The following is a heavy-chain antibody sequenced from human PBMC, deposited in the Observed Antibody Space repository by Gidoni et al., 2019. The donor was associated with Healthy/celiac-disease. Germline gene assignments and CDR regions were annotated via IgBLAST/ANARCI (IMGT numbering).Heavy chain of an antibody. Sequence: EVQLVESGGGLVQPGGSLRLSCAAPGFPVSRNYMSWVRQAPGKGLEGGSVIYSGGSTYYEDSVKGRCTISRDNSKNTLYLQMNSMRAEDTAVYYCARDRFYDSSGYHGMDVWGQGTTVTVSS. D-gene: IGHD3-22*01. CDR2: IYSGGST. CDR1: GFPVSRNY. CDR3: ARDRFYDSSGYHGMDV. V-gene: IGHV3-66*02. J-gene: IGHJ6*02.